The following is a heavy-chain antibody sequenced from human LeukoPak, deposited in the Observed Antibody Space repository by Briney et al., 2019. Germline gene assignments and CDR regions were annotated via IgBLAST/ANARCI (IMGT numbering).Heavy chain of an antibody. CDR3: ATSYDMGWLIGY. V-gene: IGHV3-7*03. J-gene: IGHJ4*02. Sequence: GGSLRLSCAASGFTFGDTWMNWVRQVPGQGLEWVANIKQDGSEKFYVASVKGRFTISRDNGKSSLYLQMNSLRAEDAALYYCATSYDMGWLIGYWGQGTLVTVSS. D-gene: IGHD3/OR15-3a*01. CDR2: IKQDGSEK. CDR1: GFTFGDTW.